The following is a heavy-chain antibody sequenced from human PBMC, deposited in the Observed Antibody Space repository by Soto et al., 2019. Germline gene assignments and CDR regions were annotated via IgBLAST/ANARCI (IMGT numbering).Heavy chain of an antibody. Sequence: QVQLQESGPGLVKPSQTLSLTCTVSGGSISSGGYHWSWIRQHPGKGLEWIGYIYYSGSTSYNPSLKSRVTISEDTSKNQFSLKLSSETAADTAVYFCARGVRDWGQGTLVTVSS. CDR2: IYYSGST. CDR3: ARGVRD. J-gene: IGHJ4*02. D-gene: IGHD3-10*01. CDR1: GGSISSGGYH. V-gene: IGHV4-31*03.